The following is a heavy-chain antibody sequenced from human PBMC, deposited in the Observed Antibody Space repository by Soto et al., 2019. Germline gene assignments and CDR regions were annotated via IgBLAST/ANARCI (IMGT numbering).Heavy chain of an antibody. J-gene: IGHJ3*02. CDR3: AKAMGFGIVVVVAATSFGI. V-gene: IGHV3-23*01. D-gene: IGHD2-15*01. Sequence: EVQLLDSGGGLVQPGGSLRLSCAASGFTFSSYAMSWVLQPPGKGLEWVSAISGSGGSTYYADSVKGRFTISRDNSKNRLYLQMNVLGAEDTAVYYCAKAMGFGIVVVVAATSFGIWGQGTMVTVSS. CDR2: ISGSGGST. CDR1: GFTFSSYA.